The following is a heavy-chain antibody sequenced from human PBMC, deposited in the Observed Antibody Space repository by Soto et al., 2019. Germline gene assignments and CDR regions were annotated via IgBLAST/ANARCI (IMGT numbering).Heavy chain of an antibody. CDR2: IYYSGST. D-gene: IGHD6-19*01. CDR3: ARGSGWLPPFDY. Sequence: PAEPLSLTCTVSGGSASSGSYYWSWIRQPPGKGLEWIGYIYYSGSTNYNPSLKSRVTISVDTSKNQFSLKLSSVTAADTAVYYCARGSGWLPPFDYWGQGTLVTVSS. J-gene: IGHJ4*02. CDR1: GGSASSGSYY. V-gene: IGHV4-61*01.